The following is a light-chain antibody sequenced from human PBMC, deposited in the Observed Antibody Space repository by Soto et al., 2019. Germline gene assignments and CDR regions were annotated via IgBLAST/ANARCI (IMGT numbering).Light chain of an antibody. V-gene: IGKV3-15*01. CDR1: QSVSTD. CDR2: GAS. CDR3: QQYNNWPRT. Sequence: EIVMTQSPATLSVSPGATATLSCRASQSVSTDLAWYQQKPGQVPRVLIYGASTRATDIPARFSGSGSGTAFTLTIDSLQSEDFAVYYCQQYNNWPRTFGQGTKVEIK. J-gene: IGKJ1*01.